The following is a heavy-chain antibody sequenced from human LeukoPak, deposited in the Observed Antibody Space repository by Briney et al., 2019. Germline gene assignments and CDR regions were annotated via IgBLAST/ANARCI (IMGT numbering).Heavy chain of an antibody. V-gene: IGHV1-46*01. Sequence: ASVKVSCKASGYTFTSYYMHWVRQAPGQGPEWMGIINPSGGSTSYAQKFQGRVTMTRDTSTSTVYMELSSLRSEDTAVYYCARGKKTIWFGELSFDYWGQGTLVTVSS. CDR2: INPSGGST. CDR1: GYTFTSYY. CDR3: ARGKKTIWFGELSFDY. J-gene: IGHJ4*02. D-gene: IGHD3-10*01.